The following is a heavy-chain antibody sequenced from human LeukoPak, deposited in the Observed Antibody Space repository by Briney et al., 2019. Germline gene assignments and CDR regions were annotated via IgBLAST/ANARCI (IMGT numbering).Heavy chain of an antibody. J-gene: IGHJ4*02. D-gene: IGHD1-1*01. Sequence: QVQLVESGGGVVQPGRSLRLSCAASGFTFSNYGMHWVRQAPGKGLGWVAVISYDGSNEYYADSVKGRFTISRDNSKNTLSLQMNSLRAEDTAIYYCAKLVGTGTTPTDYWGQGTLVTVSS. CDR3: AKLVGTGTTPTDY. CDR1: GFTFSNYG. CDR2: ISYDGSNE. V-gene: IGHV3-30*18.